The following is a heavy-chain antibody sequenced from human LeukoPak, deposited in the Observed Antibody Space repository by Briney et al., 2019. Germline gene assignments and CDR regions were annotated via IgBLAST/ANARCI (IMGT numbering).Heavy chain of an antibody. CDR2: INWNGGST. D-gene: IGHD3-9*01. V-gene: IGHV3-20*04. CDR3: ARARVKLRYFDWLPAGY. J-gene: IGHJ4*02. Sequence: GGSLRLSCAASGFTFGDYGMSWVRQAPGKGLEWVSGINWNGGSTGYADSVKGRFTISRDNAKNSLYLQMNSLRAEDTALYYCARARVKLRYFDWLPAGYWGQGTLVTVSS. CDR1: GFTFGDYG.